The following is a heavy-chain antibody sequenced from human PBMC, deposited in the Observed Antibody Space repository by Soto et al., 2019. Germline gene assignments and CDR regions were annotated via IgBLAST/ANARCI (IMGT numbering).Heavy chain of an antibody. J-gene: IGHJ5*02. CDR1: GDSIISSDFY. CDR2: IFYLGSS. V-gene: IGHV4-39*01. CDR3: ARHSFALRKNNWLDP. D-gene: IGHD2-15*01. Sequence: ASETLSLTCTVSGDSIISSDFYWGWVRQPPGKGLEWIGSIFYLGSSYYNPSLKSRVTMSVDTSKNQFSLRLRSVTAADTALYFCARHSFALRKNNWLDPCGQGIMVTVSS.